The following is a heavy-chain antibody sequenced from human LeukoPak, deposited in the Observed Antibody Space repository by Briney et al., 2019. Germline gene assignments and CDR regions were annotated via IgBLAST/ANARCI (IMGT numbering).Heavy chain of an antibody. D-gene: IGHD2-15*01. CDR1: GGSASSGSYY. CDR3: ARRGSGGRSFDI. Sequence: KPSETLSLTCTVSGGSASSGSYYWTWIRQPPGKGLEWIGYISYSGSTNYNPSLKSRVTISVDTSKIQFSLNLNSVTAADTAVYYCARRGSGGRSFDIWGQGTMVTVSS. J-gene: IGHJ3*02. V-gene: IGHV4-61*01. CDR2: ISYSGST.